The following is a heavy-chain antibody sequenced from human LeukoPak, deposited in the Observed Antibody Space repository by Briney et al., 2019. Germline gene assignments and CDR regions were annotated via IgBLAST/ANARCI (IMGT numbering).Heavy chain of an antibody. Sequence: GGSLRLSCAASGFTFSSYEMNWVRQAPGKGLEWVSYISSSGSTIYYADSVKGRFTISRDNAKNSLYLQMNSLRAEDTAVYYCARDLSVGATPGFDYWGQGTLVTVSS. CDR1: GFTFSSYE. D-gene: IGHD1-26*01. CDR2: ISSSGSTI. V-gene: IGHV3-48*03. CDR3: ARDLSVGATPGFDY. J-gene: IGHJ4*02.